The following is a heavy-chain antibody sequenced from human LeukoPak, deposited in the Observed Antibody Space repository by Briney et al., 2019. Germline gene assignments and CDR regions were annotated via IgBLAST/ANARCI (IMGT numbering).Heavy chain of an antibody. V-gene: IGHV3-21*01. CDR2: ISSSSSSYI. Sequence: PGGSLRLSCAASGFTFSSYGMNWVRQAPGKGLEWVSSISSSSSSYIYYADSVKGRFTISRDNAKNSLYLQMNSLRAEDTAVYYCARDSLVVPAAVGNFDYWGQGTLVTVSS. D-gene: IGHD2-2*01. J-gene: IGHJ4*02. CDR3: ARDSLVVPAAVGNFDY. CDR1: GFTFSSYG.